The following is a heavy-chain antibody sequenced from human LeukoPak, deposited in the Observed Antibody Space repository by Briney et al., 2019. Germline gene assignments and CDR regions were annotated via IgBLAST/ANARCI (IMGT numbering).Heavy chain of an antibody. CDR3: ARAYYFDSSGYYQPFDY. CDR1: GYTFTSYG. CDR2: INPYIGNT. J-gene: IGHJ4*02. Sequence: ASVKVSCKAPGYTFTSYGISWVRQAPGQGLEWMGWINPYIGNTYYAQNLQGRVTMTTDTSTSTAYMELRSLRSDDTAVYYCARAYYFDSSGYYQPFDYWGQGTLVTVSS. D-gene: IGHD3-22*01. V-gene: IGHV1-18*01.